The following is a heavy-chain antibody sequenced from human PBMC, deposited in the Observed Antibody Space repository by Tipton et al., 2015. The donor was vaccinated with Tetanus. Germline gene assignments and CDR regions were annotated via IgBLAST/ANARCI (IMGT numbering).Heavy chain of an antibody. CDR1: GVSISGGRYY. CDR2: IYSSGST. Sequence: LSLTCSVSGVSISGGRYYWSWIRQRPGKGLEWIGDIYSSGSTYTGPSLKGRVTISVDTSKNQFSLRVNSGTAADTAVYYCARDQARGARGWNYFDFWGLGTLVTVSS. CDR3: ARDQARGARGWNYFDF. V-gene: IGHV4-31*03. D-gene: IGHD1-26*01. J-gene: IGHJ4*02.